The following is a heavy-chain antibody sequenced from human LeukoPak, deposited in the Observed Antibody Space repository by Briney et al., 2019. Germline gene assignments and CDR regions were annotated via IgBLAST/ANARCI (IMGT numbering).Heavy chain of an antibody. D-gene: IGHD1-26*01. CDR2: IFHNGSA. CDR1: GYSISSDHY. J-gene: IGHJ4*02. Sequence: SETLSLTCTVSGYSISSDHYWGWIRQPPGKGLEWIGSIFHNGSAYYNPSLESRVTISVDTSNNQFSLKLTSVTAADTAVYYCAREGTREWETDYWAQGTLVTVSS. V-gene: IGHV4-38-2*02. CDR3: AREGTREWETDY.